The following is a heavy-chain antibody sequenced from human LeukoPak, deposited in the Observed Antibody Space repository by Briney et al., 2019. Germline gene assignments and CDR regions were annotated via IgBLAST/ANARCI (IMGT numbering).Heavy chain of an antibody. CDR1: GFTFSSYG. CDR3: AKSRFTVTPTLFDY. V-gene: IGHV3-30*18. Sequence: GGSLRLSCAASGFTFSSYGMHWVRQAPGKGLEWVAVISYDGSNKCYADSVKGRFTISRDNSKNTLYLQMNSLRAEDAAVYYCAKSRFTVTPTLFDYWGQGTLVTVSS. J-gene: IGHJ4*02. D-gene: IGHD4-11*01. CDR2: ISYDGSNK.